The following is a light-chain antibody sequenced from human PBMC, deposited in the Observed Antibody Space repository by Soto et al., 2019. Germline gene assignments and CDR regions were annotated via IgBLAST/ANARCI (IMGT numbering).Light chain of an antibody. J-gene: IGKJ2*01. CDR1: QSVSSN. Sequence: EIVMTQSPATLSVSPGERATLSCRASQSVSSNLAWYQQKPGQAPRLLIYGASTRATGIPARFSGSGSGTEFTLAINSLQSEDFTVYYWQQYNNWPPMYTFGQGTKLEIK. CDR3: QQYNNWPPMYT. CDR2: GAS. V-gene: IGKV3-15*01.